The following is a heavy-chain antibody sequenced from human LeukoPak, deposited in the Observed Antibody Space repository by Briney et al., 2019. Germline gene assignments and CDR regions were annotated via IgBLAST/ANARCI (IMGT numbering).Heavy chain of an antibody. CDR1: GGSISSGGYY. Sequence: SETLSLTCTVSGGSISSGGYYWSWIRQPPGKGLEWIGEINHSGSTNYNPSLKSRVTISVDTSKNQFSLKLSSVTAADTAVYYCARGAELLKRWFDPWGQGTLVTVSS. CDR3: ARGAELLKRWFDP. CDR2: INHSGST. V-gene: IGHV4-39*07. D-gene: IGHD1-26*01. J-gene: IGHJ5*02.